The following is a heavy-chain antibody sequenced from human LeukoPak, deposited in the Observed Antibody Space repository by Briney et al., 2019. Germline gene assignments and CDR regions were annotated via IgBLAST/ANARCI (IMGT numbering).Heavy chain of an antibody. CDR1: GGSISSYY. J-gene: IGHJ2*01. Sequence: SETLSLTCTVSGGSISSYYWSWIRQPAGKGLEWIGRIYTSGSTNYNPSLKSRVTMSVDTSKNQFSLKLSSVTAADTAVYYCARINYSRSYDYWYFDLWGRGTLVTVSS. D-gene: IGHD6-13*01. CDR2: IYTSGST. CDR3: ARINYSRSYDYWYFDL. V-gene: IGHV4-4*07.